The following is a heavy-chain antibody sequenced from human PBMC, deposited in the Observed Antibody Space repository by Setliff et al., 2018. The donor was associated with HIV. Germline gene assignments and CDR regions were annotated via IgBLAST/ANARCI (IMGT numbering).Heavy chain of an antibody. J-gene: IGHJ6*03. CDR1: GGTFSTYA. CDR2: IIPIFGTP. V-gene: IGHV1-69*13. Sequence: EASVKVSCKASGGTFSTYAVSWVRQAPGHGLEWMGGIIPIFGTPNYAQKFQGRVTITADESTGTAYMELSSLRSEDTAVYCCARGPGAAVYYYYMDVWGKGTTVTVSS. CDR3: ARGPGAAVYYYYMDV. D-gene: IGHD1-26*01.